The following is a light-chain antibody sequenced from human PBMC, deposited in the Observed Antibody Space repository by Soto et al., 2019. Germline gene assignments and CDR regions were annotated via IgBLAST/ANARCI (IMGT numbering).Light chain of an antibody. CDR1: SSDVGGYNY. CDR3: SSYAGSNNV. J-gene: IGLJ1*01. CDR2: EVS. V-gene: IGLV2-8*01. Sequence: QSVLTQPPSASGSPGQSVTISCTGTSSDVGGYNYVSWYQQHPGKAPNLMIYEVSKRPSGVPDRFSGSKSGNTASLTVSGLQAEDEDDYYCSSYAGSNNVFGTGTKVTVL.